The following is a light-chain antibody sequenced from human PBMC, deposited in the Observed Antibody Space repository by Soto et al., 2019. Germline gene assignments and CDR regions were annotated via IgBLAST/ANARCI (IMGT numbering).Light chain of an antibody. V-gene: IGKV3-15*01. CDR1: QSVSNN. J-gene: IGKJ1*01. CDR2: GAS. Sequence: EIVMTQSPATLSVSPGERATLSCRASQSVSNNLAWYQKKPGQAPRLLIYGASTRATGIPARCSGSGSGTEFTLTISSRRTEEFAVYYCQQDNNLSMVGQRTRVEIK. CDR3: QQDNNLSM.